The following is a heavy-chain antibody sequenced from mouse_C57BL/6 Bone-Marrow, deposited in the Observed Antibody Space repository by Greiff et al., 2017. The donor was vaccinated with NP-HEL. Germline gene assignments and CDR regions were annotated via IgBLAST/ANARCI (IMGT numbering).Heavy chain of an antibody. D-gene: IGHD2-4*01. CDR3: ARKDSTMITTDYFDY. CDR1: GYTFTDYY. V-gene: IGHV1-26*01. CDR2: INTNNGGT. J-gene: IGHJ2*01. Sequence: EVQLQQSGPELVKPGASVKISCKASGYTFTDYYMNWVKQSHGKSLEWIGDINTNNGGTSYNQKFKGKATLTVDKASSTAYMELRSLTSEDSAVYYCARKDSTMITTDYFDYWGQGTTLTVSS.